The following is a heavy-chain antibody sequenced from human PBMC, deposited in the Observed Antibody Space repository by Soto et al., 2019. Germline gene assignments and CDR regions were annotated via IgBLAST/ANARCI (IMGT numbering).Heavy chain of an antibody. CDR2: ISGSGGST. CDR3: AKAVRYGGNSDGMDV. Sequence: PGGSLRLSCAASGFTFGGYAMSWVRQAPGKGLEWVSAISGSGGSTYYADSVKGRFTISRDNSKNTLYLQMNSLRAEDTAVYYCAKAVRYGGNSDGMDVWGQGTTVTVSS. J-gene: IGHJ6*02. D-gene: IGHD2-21*02. CDR1: GFTFGGYA. V-gene: IGHV3-23*01.